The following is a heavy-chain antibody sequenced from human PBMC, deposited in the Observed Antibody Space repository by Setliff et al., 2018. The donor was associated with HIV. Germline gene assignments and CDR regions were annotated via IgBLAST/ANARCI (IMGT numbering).Heavy chain of an antibody. CDR2: IKSKAASGTT. Sequence: GGSLRLSCAASGFTFSFSTVWMTWVRQAPGKGLEWVGRIKSKAASGTTDYAAPVKGRFTVSRDDSKNTLYLQMNSLKTEDTAVYYCTTLNQKNASDFWGQGTMVTVSS. V-gene: IGHV3-15*01. J-gene: IGHJ3*01. CDR1: GFTFSFSTVW. CDR3: TTLNQKNASDF.